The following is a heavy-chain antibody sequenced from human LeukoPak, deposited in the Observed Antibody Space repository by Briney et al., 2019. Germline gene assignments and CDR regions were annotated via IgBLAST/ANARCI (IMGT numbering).Heavy chain of an antibody. J-gene: IGHJ5*02. V-gene: IGHV4-34*01. CDR1: GGSFSGYY. CDR3: ARDRPPRWFDP. Sequence: SETLSLTCAVYGGSFSGYYWSWIRQPPGKGLEWIGEINHSGSTNYNPSLKSRVTISVDTSKNQFSLKLSSVTAADTAVYYCARDRPPRWFDPWGQGTLVTVSS. CDR2: INHSGST.